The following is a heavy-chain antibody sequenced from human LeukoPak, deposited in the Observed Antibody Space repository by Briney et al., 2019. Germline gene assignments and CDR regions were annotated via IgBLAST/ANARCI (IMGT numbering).Heavy chain of an antibody. CDR1: GFTFDDYA. Sequence: PGGSLRLSCAASGFTFDDYAMHWVRQAPGKGLEWVSGISWNSGSIGYADAVKGRFTISRDNAKNSLYLQMNSLRAEDTALYYCAKETQYYYYGMDVWGQGTTVTVSS. CDR3: AKETQYYYYGMDV. CDR2: ISWNSGSI. J-gene: IGHJ6*02. V-gene: IGHV3-9*01.